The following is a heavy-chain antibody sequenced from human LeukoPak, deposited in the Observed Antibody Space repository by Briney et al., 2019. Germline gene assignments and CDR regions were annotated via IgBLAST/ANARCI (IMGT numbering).Heavy chain of an antibody. CDR2: ISGSGGST. Sequence: GGSLRLSCAASGCTFSSYAMSWVRQAPGKGLEWVSAISGSGGSTYYADSVKGRFTISRDNSKNTLYLQMNSLRAEDTAVYYCAKDSGYFDWLLMNDYWGQGTLVTVSS. CDR1: GCTFSSYA. CDR3: AKDSGYFDWLLMNDY. V-gene: IGHV3-23*01. J-gene: IGHJ4*02. D-gene: IGHD3-9*01.